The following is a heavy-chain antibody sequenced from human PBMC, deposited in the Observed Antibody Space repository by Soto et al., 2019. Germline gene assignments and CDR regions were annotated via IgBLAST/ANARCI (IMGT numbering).Heavy chain of an antibody. J-gene: IGHJ4*02. CDR2: INAGNGNT. CDR1: GYTFTSYA. Sequence: QVQLVQSGAEVKKPGASVKVSCKASGYTFTSYAMHWVRQAPGQRLEWMGWINAGNGNTKYSQKFQGRVTITRDTSASTAYMELSSLRSEDTAVYYYARDIAAAGTGRYFDYWGQGTLVTVSS. D-gene: IGHD6-13*01. V-gene: IGHV1-3*01. CDR3: ARDIAAAGTGRYFDY.